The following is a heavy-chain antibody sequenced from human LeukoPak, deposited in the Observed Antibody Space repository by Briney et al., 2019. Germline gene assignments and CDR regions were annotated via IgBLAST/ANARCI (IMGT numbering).Heavy chain of an antibody. CDR1: GGSIISSSYV. J-gene: IGHJ2*01. CDR3: ARHEFGGSFPYWYFGL. CDR2: IYYSGST. D-gene: IGHD2-15*01. Sequence: SETLSLTCTVPGGSIISSSYVGGWIRQPPGKGLEWIGSIYYSGSTYYNPSLKSRVTISVDTSKNQFSLKLSSVTAADTAVYYCARHEFGGSFPYWYFGLCGRGTLVTVSS. V-gene: IGHV4-39*01.